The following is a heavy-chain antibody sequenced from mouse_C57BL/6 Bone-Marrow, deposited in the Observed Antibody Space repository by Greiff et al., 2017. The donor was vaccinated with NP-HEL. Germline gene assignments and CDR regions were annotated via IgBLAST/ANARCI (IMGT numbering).Heavy chain of an antibody. CDR1: GYTFTSYW. J-gene: IGHJ1*03. D-gene: IGHD1-1*01. CDR3: ARPYYYGSSYWYFDV. CDR2: IDPSDSYT. V-gene: IGHV1-59*01. Sequence: QVQLQQPGAELVRPGTSVKLSFKASGYTFTSYWMHWVKQRPGQGLEWIGVIDPSDSYTNYNQKFKGKATLTVDTSSSTAYRQLSSLTSEDSAVYYCARPYYYGSSYWYFDVWGTGTTVTVSS.